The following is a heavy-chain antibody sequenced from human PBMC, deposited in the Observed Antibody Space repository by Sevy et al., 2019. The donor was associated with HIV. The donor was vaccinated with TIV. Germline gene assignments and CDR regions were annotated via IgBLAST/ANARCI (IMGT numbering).Heavy chain of an antibody. CDR1: GFTFSSYA. V-gene: IGHV3-30*04. J-gene: IGHJ4*02. Sequence: GGSLRLSCAASGFTFSSYAMHWVHQAPGKGLEWVAVISYDGSNKYYADSVKGRFTISRDNSKNTLYLQMNSLRAEDTAVYYCARGGDNFDYWGQGTLVTVSS. CDR3: ARGGDNFDY. CDR2: ISYDGSNK. D-gene: IGHD2-21*01.